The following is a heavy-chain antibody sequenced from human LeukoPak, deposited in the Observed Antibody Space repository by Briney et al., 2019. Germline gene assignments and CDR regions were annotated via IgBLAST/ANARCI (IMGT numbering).Heavy chain of an antibody. CDR2: IYYSGST. CDR1: GGSFSGYY. CDR3: ARGPLDYYDSSGSMAYDYYFDY. J-gene: IGHJ4*02. Sequence: SETLSLTCAVYGGSFSGYYWGWIRQPPGKGLEWIGYIYYSGSTNYNPSLKSRVTISVDTSKNQFSLKLSSVTAADTAVYYCARGPLDYYDSSGSMAYDYYFDYWGQGTLVTVSS. V-gene: IGHV4-59*08. D-gene: IGHD3-22*01.